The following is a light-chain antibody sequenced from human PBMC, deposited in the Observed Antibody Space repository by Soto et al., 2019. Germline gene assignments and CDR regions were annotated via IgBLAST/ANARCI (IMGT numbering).Light chain of an antibody. V-gene: IGLV2-14*01. Sequence: QSALTQPASVSGSPGQSITISCTGTSSDFADYNYVSWYQQHPGKAPKLMIYDVNNRPSGVSNRFSGSKSGNTASLTISGLLAEDEADYYCSSYITSATLVIFGGGTKLTVL. CDR3: SSYITSATLVI. CDR1: SSDFADYNY. J-gene: IGLJ2*01. CDR2: DVN.